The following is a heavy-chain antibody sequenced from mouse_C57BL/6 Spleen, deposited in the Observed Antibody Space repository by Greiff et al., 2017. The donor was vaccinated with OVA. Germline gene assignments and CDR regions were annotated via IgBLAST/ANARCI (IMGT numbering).Heavy chain of an antibody. D-gene: IGHD2-12*01. Sequence: EVKLMESGEGLVKPGGSLKLSCAASGFTFSSYAMSWVRQTPEKRLEWVAYISSGGDYIYYADTVKGRFTISRDNARNTLYLQMSSLKSEDTAMYYCTRDSYDAWFAYWGQGTLVTVSA. CDR1: GFTFSSYA. CDR3: TRDSYDAWFAY. J-gene: IGHJ3*01. CDR2: ISSGGDYI. V-gene: IGHV5-9-1*02.